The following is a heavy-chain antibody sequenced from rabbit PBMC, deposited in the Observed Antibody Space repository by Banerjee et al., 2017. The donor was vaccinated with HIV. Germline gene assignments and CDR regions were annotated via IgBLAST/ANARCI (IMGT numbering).Heavy chain of an antibody. V-gene: IGHV1S47*01. CDR3: ARASSSGYHGL. D-gene: IGHD1-1*01. J-gene: IGHJ4*01. CDR2: IYPDYGST. CDR1: GIDFSSYG. Sequence: EESGGDLVKPGASLTLTCTASGIDFSSYGISWVRQAPGKGLEWIAYIYPDYGSTDYASWVNGRFTISLDNAQNTVFPQMTSLTAADTATYFCARASSSGYHGLWGPGTL.